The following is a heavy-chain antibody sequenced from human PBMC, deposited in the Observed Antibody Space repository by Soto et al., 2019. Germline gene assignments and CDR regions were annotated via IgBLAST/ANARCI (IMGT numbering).Heavy chain of an antibody. J-gene: IGHJ4*02. CDR2: IYPGDSDT. CDR1: GYSFTSYW. CDR3: ARYLPERGYSYGPFNY. D-gene: IGHD5-18*01. V-gene: IGHV5-51*01. Sequence: GESLKISCKGSGYSFTSYWIGWVRQISGKGLEWMGIIYPGDSDTRYSPSLQGQVTISADKSIGTAYLQWSSLKASDTAMYYCARYLPERGYSYGPFNYWGQGTLVTVSS.